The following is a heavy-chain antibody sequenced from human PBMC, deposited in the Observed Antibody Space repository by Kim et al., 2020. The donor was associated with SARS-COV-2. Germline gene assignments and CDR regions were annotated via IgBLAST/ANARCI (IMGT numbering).Heavy chain of an antibody. J-gene: IGHJ4*02. CDR2: ISYSGNS. V-gene: IGHV4-31*03. Sequence: SETLSLTCSVSGGSIRSGGKFWTWIRQHPAKGLEWIGYISYSGNSHCSPSLRSRVSISLQTSENQFSLELTSVTAADTAVYYCARGQPLDYWGQGILVTVSS. CDR3: ARGQPLDY. CDR1: GGSIRSGGKF. D-gene: IGHD2-2*01.